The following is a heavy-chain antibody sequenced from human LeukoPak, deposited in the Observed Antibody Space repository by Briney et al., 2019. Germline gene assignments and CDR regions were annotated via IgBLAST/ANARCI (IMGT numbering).Heavy chain of an antibody. V-gene: IGHV4-31*03. CDR3: ARDNPTLSYCSSTSCPGRWFDP. D-gene: IGHD2-2*01. J-gene: IGHJ5*02. CDR1: GGSISSGGYY. Sequence: PSETLSLTCTVSGGSISSGGYYWSWIRQHPGKGLEWIGYIYYGRSTYYNPSLKSRVTISVDTSKNQFSLKLISVTAADTAVYYCARDNPTLSYCSSTSCPGRWFDPWGQGTLVTVSS. CDR2: IYYGRST.